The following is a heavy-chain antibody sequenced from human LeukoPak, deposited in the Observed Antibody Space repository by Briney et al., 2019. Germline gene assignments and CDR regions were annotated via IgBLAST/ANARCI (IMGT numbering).Heavy chain of an antibody. Sequence: PPQTLSLTCAVSGVSISHYPWNCFRQSPGKGLEWIGSMFYTEDAKYSPSLTTRVTTSVDASKSQCSLKRTSVTTADTATYFCAKGETVMASPFDDWGQGILVTAS. CDR3: AKGETVMASPFDD. CDR1: GVSISHYP. J-gene: IGHJ4*02. CDR2: MFYTEDA. D-gene: IGHD4-17*01. V-gene: IGHV4-59*03.